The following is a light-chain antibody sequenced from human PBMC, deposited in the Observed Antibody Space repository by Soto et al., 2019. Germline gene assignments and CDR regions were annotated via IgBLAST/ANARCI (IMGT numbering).Light chain of an antibody. Sequence: DIQLTQSPSFLSASVGDRLTITCRASQDIRSSLAWYQQKQGKAPNLLIHTVSTLESGVPSRFSGSRSGTAFALTIGSLQAEDFAFYSCRQFNSSPFSFGGGTKVEI. J-gene: IGKJ4*01. V-gene: IGKV1-9*01. CDR2: TVS. CDR1: QDIRSS. CDR3: RQFNSSPFS.